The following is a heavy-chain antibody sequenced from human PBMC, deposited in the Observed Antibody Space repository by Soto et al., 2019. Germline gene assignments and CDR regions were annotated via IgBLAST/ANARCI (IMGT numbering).Heavy chain of an antibody. D-gene: IGHD3-22*01. CDR2: IYYSGST. J-gene: IGHJ4*02. Sequence: KTSETLSLTCTVSGGSISSGDYYWSWIRQPPGKGLEWIGYIYYSGSTYYNPSLKSRVTISVDTSKNQFSLKLSSVTAADTAVYYCARASRARDSSGYYDRSIDYWGQGTLVTVSS. CDR3: ARASRARDSSGYYDRSIDY. CDR1: GGSISSGDYY. V-gene: IGHV4-30-4*01.